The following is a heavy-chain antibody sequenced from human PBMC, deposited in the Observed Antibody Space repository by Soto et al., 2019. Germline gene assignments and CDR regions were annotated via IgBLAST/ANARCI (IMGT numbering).Heavy chain of an antibody. D-gene: IGHD3-9*01. V-gene: IGHV1-69*13. J-gene: IGHJ6*02. CDR3: ARRDQEDILTGYYYYYYGMDV. Sequence: SVKVSCKASGGTFSSYAISWVRQAPGQGLEWMGGIIPIFGTANYAQKFQGRVTITADESTSTAYMELSSLRSEDTAVYYCARRDQEDILTGYYYYYYGMDVWGQGTTVTVSS. CDR1: GGTFSSYA. CDR2: IIPIFGTA.